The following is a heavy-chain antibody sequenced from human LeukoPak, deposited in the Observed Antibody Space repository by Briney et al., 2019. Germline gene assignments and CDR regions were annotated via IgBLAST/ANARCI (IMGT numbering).Heavy chain of an antibody. Sequence: SETLSLTCAVYGGSFSGYYWSWIRQPPGKGLEWIGEINHSGSTNYNPSLKSRVTISVDTSKNQFSLKLSSVTAADTAVYYRASDVWGSYRSFDYWGQGTLVTVSS. CDR2: INHSGST. V-gene: IGHV4-34*01. CDR1: GGSFSGYY. D-gene: IGHD3-16*02. J-gene: IGHJ4*02. CDR3: ASDVWGSYRSFDY.